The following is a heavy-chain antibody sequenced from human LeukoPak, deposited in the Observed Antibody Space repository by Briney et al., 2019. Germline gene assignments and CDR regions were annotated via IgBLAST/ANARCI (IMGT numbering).Heavy chain of an antibody. V-gene: IGHV4-30-2*01. D-gene: IGHD6-25*01. Sequence: SETLSLTCAVSGGSISSGSYSWSWIRQPPGKGLEWIGYIYPRGSTYYNPSLKSRVILSLDKSANQFSLNLSSGTAADTAVYSCARHRGSSGFYLDYWGQGTLVTVSS. CDR2: IYPRGST. J-gene: IGHJ4*02. CDR1: GGSISSGSYS. CDR3: ARHRGSSGFYLDY.